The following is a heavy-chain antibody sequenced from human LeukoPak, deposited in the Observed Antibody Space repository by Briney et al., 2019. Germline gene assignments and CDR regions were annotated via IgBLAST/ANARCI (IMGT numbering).Heavy chain of an antibody. D-gene: IGHD2/OR15-2a*01. J-gene: IGHJ4*02. Sequence: ASVKVSCKASGYTFTSYAMHWVRQAPGQRLEWMGWINAGNGNTKYSQQFQGRVTITRGTSASTAYMELSSLRSDDTAVYYCARLDYLPYYFDYWGQGTLVTVSS. V-gene: IGHV1-3*01. CDR1: GYTFTSYA. CDR2: INAGNGNT. CDR3: ARLDYLPYYFDY.